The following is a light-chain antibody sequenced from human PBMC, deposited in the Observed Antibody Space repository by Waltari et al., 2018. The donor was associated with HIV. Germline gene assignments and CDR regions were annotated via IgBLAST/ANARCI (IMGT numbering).Light chain of an antibody. V-gene: IGLV3-25*03. CDR3: QSADSSGTYPVV. J-gene: IGLJ2*01. CDR1: ALPKKY. CDR2: KDR. Sequence: SYELTQPPSVSVSPGQTARITCSGDALPKKYAYWYQQKPGQAPVVVLYKDRERPSGIPERFSVSSSGTTGTLTSSGVQAEDEADYYCQSADSSGTYPVVFGGGTKLTVL.